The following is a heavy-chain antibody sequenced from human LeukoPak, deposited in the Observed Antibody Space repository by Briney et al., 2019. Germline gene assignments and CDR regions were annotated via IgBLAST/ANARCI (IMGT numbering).Heavy chain of an antibody. Sequence: ASVKVSCKVSGYTLTELSMHWVRQAPGKGLEWMGGFDPEDGETIYAQKFQGRVTMTEDTSTDTAYMELSSLRSEDTAVYYCATSSGWELFRGGYYYYYMDVWGKGTTVTVSS. V-gene: IGHV1-24*01. CDR3: ATSSGWELFRGGYYYYYMDV. CDR2: FDPEDGET. D-gene: IGHD1-26*01. J-gene: IGHJ6*03. CDR1: GYTLTELS.